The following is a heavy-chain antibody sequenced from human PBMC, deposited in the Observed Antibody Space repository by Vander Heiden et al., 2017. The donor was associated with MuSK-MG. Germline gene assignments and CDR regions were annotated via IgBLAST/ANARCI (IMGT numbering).Heavy chain of an antibody. CDR1: GFIIRNND. D-gene: IGHD3-3*02. Sequence: EVQLVQSGGGLVQPGGSLRLSCSASGFIIRNNDLYWVRQVPGKGLEWVSGIIIAGDTYYLDSVKGRFTIFRERATNSLYLQMNSLTAEDTGVYYCARVRHFRGMTSSYMDVWGKGTTVTVS. J-gene: IGHJ6*03. CDR2: IIIAGDT. CDR3: ARVRHFRGMTSSYMDV. V-gene: IGHV3-13*01.